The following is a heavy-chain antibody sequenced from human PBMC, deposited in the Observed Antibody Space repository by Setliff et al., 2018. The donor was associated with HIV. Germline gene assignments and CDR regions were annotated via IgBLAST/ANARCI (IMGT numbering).Heavy chain of an antibody. CDR2: IYPQDSDT. CDR1: GYSFSDHW. CDR3: ARHTIDISLLVVQDPGPFDV. Sequence: GESLKISCTGSGYSFSDHWIGWVRQMPGRGLEWVGIIYPQDSDTRYSPSFEGHVTISADTSRYTAYLQWSALKASDTAMYYCARHTIDISLLVVQDPGPFDVWGRGTMVTVSS. V-gene: IGHV5-51*01. J-gene: IGHJ3*01. D-gene: IGHD3-10*01.